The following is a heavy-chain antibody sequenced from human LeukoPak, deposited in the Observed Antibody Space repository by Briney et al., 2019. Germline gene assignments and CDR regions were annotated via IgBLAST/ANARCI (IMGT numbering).Heavy chain of an antibody. Sequence: SETLSLTCTVSGGSISSGGYYWSWIRQHPGKGLEWIGYIYYSGSTYYNPSLKGRVTISVDRSKNQFSLKLSSVTAADTAVYYCARFVRYCSSTSCHQTDDYWGQGTLVTVSS. CDR3: ARFVRYCSSTSCHQTDDY. CDR2: IYYSGST. D-gene: IGHD2-2*01. V-gene: IGHV4-31*03. J-gene: IGHJ4*02. CDR1: GGSISSGGYY.